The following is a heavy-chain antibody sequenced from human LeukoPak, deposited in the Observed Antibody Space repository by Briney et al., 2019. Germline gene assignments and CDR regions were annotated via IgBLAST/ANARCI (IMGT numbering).Heavy chain of an antibody. CDR2: MNPNSGNT. CDR1: GYTFTSYD. CDR3: ASVGGGSRACVDI. V-gene: IGHV1-8*01. D-gene: IGHD2-15*01. J-gene: IGHJ3*02. Sequence: GASVKVSCKASGYTFTSYDINWVRQATGQGLEWMGWMNPNSGNTGYAQNLQGRVTMTRNTSISTAYMELSSLRSEETAVYYCASVGGGSRACVDIWGQGTMVTVSS.